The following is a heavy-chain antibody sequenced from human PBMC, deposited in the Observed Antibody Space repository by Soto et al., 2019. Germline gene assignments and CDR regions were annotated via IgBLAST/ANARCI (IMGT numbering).Heavy chain of an antibody. CDR2: INHSGST. Sequence: SETLSLTCAVYGGSFSGYYWSWIRQPPGKGLEWIGEINHSGSTNYNPSLKSRVTISVDTSKNQFSLKLSSVTAADTAVYYCARAGRGYSYGYYFDYWGQGTLVTVS. CDR1: GGSFSGYY. V-gene: IGHV4-34*01. D-gene: IGHD5-18*01. CDR3: ARAGRGYSYGYYFDY. J-gene: IGHJ4*02.